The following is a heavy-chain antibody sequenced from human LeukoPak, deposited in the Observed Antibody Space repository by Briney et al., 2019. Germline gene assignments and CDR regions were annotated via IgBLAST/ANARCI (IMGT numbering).Heavy chain of an antibody. CDR1: GGSISSYY. V-gene: IGHV4-59*01. Sequence: PSETLSLTCTVSGGSISSYYWSWIRQPPGEGLEWIGYIYYSGSTNYNPSLKSRVTISVDTSKNQFSLKLSSVTAADTAVYYCARERGYYYDSSGTYVPYYYYGMDVWGQGTTVTVSS. CDR2: IYYSGST. CDR3: ARERGYYYDSSGTYVPYYYYGMDV. D-gene: IGHD3-22*01. J-gene: IGHJ6*02.